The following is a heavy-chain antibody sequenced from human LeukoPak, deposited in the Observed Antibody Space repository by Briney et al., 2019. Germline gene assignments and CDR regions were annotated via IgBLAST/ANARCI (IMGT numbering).Heavy chain of an antibody. CDR2: MWYDGSNR. CDR3: AKDAIRDGSGSYVDY. Sequence: PGRSLRLSCAASGFTFSSDGMHWVRQAPGKGLEWVAVMWYDGSNRYYADSVKGRFTISRDNSKNTLYLQMNSLRAEDTAFFFQAKDAIRDGSGSYVDYWGQGTLVTVSS. V-gene: IGHV3-33*06. CDR1: GFTFSSDG. J-gene: IGHJ4*02. D-gene: IGHD3-10*01.